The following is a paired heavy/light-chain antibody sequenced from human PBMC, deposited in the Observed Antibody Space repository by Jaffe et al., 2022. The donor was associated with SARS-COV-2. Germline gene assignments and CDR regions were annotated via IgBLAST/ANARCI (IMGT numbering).Light chain of an antibody. Sequence: QSALTQPPSASGSPGQSVTISCTGTSSDVGTYNFVSWYQQHPGKAPKLMIYDVSKRPSGVPDRFSGSKSGNTASLTVSGLQAEDEADYYCSSYGGSDNYVVFGGGTKLTVL. CDR1: SSDVGTYNF. J-gene: IGLJ2*01. CDR2: DVS. CDR3: SSYGGSDNYVV. V-gene: IGLV2-8*01.
Heavy chain of an antibody. CDR3: AKLAGTSRFDP. V-gene: IGHV4-59*01. D-gene: IGHD1-1*01. Sequence: QVQLQESGPGLVEPSGTLSLTCTVSGGSIINYFWSWFRQPPGKGLEWIGYIYYSGTTNYNPSLKTRVTISVDTSKNQFSLKLNSVTAADSAVYYCAKLAGTSRFDPWGQGTLVTVSS. CDR2: IYYSGTT. J-gene: IGHJ5*02. CDR1: GGSIINYF.